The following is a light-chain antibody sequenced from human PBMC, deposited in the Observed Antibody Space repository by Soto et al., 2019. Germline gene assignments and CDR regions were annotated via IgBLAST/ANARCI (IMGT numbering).Light chain of an antibody. V-gene: IGKV1-5*03. CDR3: HQYNTRPQT. CDR2: TPS. CDR1: QSISSW. Sequence: DIQMTQSPSTLSASVGDRVTITCRASQSISSWLAWYQQKPGKAPNLLIYTPSSLDSGVPSRFSFSGSGTEFTLTITSLQPDDFTVYFCHQYNTRPQTVGQGTNVDSK. J-gene: IGKJ1*01.